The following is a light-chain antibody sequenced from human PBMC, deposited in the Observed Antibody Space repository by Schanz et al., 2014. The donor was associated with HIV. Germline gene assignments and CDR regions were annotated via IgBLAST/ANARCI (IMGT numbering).Light chain of an antibody. Sequence: DIQMTQSPSSLSASVGDRVTITCQASQDISNYLNWYQQKPGKAPKLLISDASNLEIGVPSRFSGSGSGTDFTFTISSLQPEDIATYYCQQYDTLPFTFGPGTKVDV. CDR2: DAS. CDR3: QQYDTLPFT. J-gene: IGKJ3*01. CDR1: QDISNY. V-gene: IGKV1-33*01.